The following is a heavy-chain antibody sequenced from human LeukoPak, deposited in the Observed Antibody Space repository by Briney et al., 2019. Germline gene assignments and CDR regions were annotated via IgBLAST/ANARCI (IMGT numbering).Heavy chain of an antibody. V-gene: IGHV3-23*01. Sequence: GGSLRLSCAASGFTFSSYSVNWVRQAPGKGLEWVSAISGSGGSTYYADSVKGRFTISRDNSKNTLYLQMNSLRAEDTAVYYCAKIRNNSPTYDYWGQGTLVTVSS. CDR2: ISGSGGST. D-gene: IGHD2/OR15-2a*01. CDR1: GFTFSSYS. J-gene: IGHJ4*02. CDR3: AKIRNNSPTYDY.